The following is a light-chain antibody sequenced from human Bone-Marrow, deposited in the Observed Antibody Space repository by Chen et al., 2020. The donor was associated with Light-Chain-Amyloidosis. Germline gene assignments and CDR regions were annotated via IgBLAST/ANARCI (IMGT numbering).Light chain of an antibody. CDR2: RNN. CDR3: AAWDDSLSGV. Sequence: QSVLTQPTSASGTPGQRVTISCSGSSSNIGRNYVYWYQQLPGMAPKLLIYRNNQRPSGVPDRFSDSKSGNSASLAISGLRSEDEADYYCAAWDDSLSGVFGGGTKLTVL. V-gene: IGLV1-47*01. CDR1: SSNIGRNY. J-gene: IGLJ3*02.